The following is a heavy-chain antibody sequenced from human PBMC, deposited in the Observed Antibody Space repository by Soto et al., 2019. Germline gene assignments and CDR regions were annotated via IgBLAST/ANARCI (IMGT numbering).Heavy chain of an antibody. Sequence: ASVKVSCKASGYTFTSYYIHWVRQAPGQGLEWMGVITPSGDSTTYAHNFQGRVTLATDTSTSTVYMELSSLRSEDTAIYYCARPRTGGGSSLWWYFDLWGRGTLVTVSS. V-gene: IGHV1-46*01. CDR3: ARPRTGGGSSLWWYFDL. D-gene: IGHD3-16*01. CDR2: ITPSGDST. CDR1: GYTFTSYY. J-gene: IGHJ2*01.